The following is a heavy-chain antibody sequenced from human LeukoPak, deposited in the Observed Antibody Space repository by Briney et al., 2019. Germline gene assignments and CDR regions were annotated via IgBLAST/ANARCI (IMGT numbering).Heavy chain of an antibody. CDR3: ARAIYSSTSCSREDY. V-gene: IGHV4-31*03. Sequence: SETLSLTCTVSGGSISSGADYWSWIRQHPGKGLEWIGYIYYSGSTYYNPSLKSRVTISVDTSKNQFSLKLSSVTAADTAVYYCARAIYSSTSCSREDYWGQGTLVTVSS. CDR1: GGSISSGADY. J-gene: IGHJ4*02. CDR2: IYYSGST. D-gene: IGHD2-2*01.